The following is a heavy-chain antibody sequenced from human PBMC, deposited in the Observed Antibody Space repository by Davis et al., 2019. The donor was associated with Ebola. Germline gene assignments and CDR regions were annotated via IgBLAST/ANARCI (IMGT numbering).Heavy chain of an antibody. V-gene: IGHV1-58*01. J-gene: IGHJ6*02. CDR3: ARDLRGPMGIAAADYYYYGMDV. CDR2: IVVGSGNT. Sequence: SVQVSCKASGFTFTSSAVQWVRQARGQRLEWIGWIVVGSGNTNYAQKFQERVTITRDMSTSTAYMELSSLRSEDTAVYYCARDLRGPMGIAAADYYYYGMDVWGQGTTVTVSS. D-gene: IGHD6-13*01. CDR1: GFTFTSSA.